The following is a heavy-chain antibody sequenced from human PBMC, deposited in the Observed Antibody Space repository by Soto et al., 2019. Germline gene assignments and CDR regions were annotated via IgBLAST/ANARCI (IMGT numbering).Heavy chain of an antibody. CDR1: GGSISSSNW. Sequence: SETLSLTCAVSGGSISSSNWWSWVRQPPGKGLEWIGEIYHSGSTNYNPSLKSRVTISVDKSKNQFSLKLSSVTAADTAVYYCARDPYYYDSSGYFDYWGQGTLVTVSS. J-gene: IGHJ4*02. V-gene: IGHV4-4*02. CDR2: IYHSGST. D-gene: IGHD3-22*01. CDR3: ARDPYYYDSSGYFDY.